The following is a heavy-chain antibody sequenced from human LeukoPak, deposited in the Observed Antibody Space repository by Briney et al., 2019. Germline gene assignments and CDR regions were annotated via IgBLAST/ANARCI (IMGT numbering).Heavy chain of an antibody. Sequence: GGSLRLSCAASGFTFSSYAMHWVRQAPGKGLEWVALISYDGSGQYYADSVKGRFTISRDNAQNTLYLQMNSLRVEDTAVYYCATVGMGATIGYWGQGTLVTVSS. CDR1: GFTFSSYA. D-gene: IGHD1-26*01. CDR3: ATVGMGATIGY. J-gene: IGHJ4*02. CDR2: ISYDGSGQ. V-gene: IGHV3-30-3*01.